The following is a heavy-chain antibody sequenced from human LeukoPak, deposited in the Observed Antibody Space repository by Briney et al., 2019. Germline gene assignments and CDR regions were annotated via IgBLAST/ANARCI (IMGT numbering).Heavy chain of an antibody. CDR1: GFTFGDYA. V-gene: IGHV3-49*04. Sequence: GGSLRPSCTASGFTFGDYAMSWVRQAPGKGLEWVGFIRKKSYGGTTEYAASVKGRFTISRDDSKSIAYLQMNSLKTEDTAVYYCTRGGSGIPRWGQGTLVTVSS. CDR2: IRKKSYGGTT. CDR3: TRGGSGIPR. J-gene: IGHJ4*02. D-gene: IGHD3-10*01.